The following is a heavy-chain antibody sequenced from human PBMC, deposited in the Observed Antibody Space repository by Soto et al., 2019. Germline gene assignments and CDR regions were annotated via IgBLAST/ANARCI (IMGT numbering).Heavy chain of an antibody. V-gene: IGHV4-59*12. D-gene: IGHD4-17*01. J-gene: IGHJ3*02. CDR3: ARDSPLDYGEKGDAFDI. Sequence: PSETLSLTCTVSGGSISSYYWSWIRQPPGKGLEWIGYIYYSGSTNYNPSLKSRVTISVDTSKNQFSLKLSSVTAADTAVYYCARDSPLDYGEKGDAFDIWGQGTMVTVSS. CDR1: GGSISSYY. CDR2: IYYSGST.